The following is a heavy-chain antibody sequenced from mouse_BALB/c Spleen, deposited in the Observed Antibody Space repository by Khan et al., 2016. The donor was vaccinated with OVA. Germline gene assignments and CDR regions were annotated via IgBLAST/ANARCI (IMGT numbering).Heavy chain of an antibody. CDR1: GDSITSGY. D-gene: IGHD2-14*01. J-gene: IGHJ3*01. V-gene: IGHV3-8*02. CDR2: MIYSGNT. Sequence: EVQLQESGPSLVKPSQTLSLTCSVTGDSITSGYWSWIRKFPGNKLEYMGYMIYSGNTYYNPSLKRRISITRHTTKNPYYLQLNSVTTEDTATYYCARSTYRYAFAYWGQGTLVTVSA. CDR3: ARSTYRYAFAY.